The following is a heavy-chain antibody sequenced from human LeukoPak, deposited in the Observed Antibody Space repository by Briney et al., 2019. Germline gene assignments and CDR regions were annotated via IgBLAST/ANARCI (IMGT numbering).Heavy chain of an antibody. CDR2: INQNGSET. V-gene: IGHV3-7*01. D-gene: IGHD3-22*01. CDR3: ARKKYYYDASTYGWFDP. J-gene: IGHJ5*02. CDR1: GFTFSTYW. Sequence: GGSLRLSCAASGFTFSTYWMTWVRQAPGKGLEWVANINQNGSETYYVDSVKGRFTISRDNAKNSLYLQMNSLRVEDTAVYYCARKKYYYDASTYGWFDPWGQGISVTVSS.